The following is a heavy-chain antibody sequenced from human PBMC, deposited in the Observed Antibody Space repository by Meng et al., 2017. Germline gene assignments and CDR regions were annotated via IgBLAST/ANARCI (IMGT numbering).Heavy chain of an antibody. V-gene: IGHV4-34*01. CDR1: GGSSSGYY. CDR3: ARTEGPYSSSWYSYYYYGMDV. CDR2: INHSGST. D-gene: IGHD6-13*01. J-gene: IGHJ6*04. Sequence: SEILSFTCAVYGGSSSGYYWSWIRQPPGKGLEWIGEINHSGSTNYNPSLKSRVTISVDTSKNQFSLKLSSVTAADTAVYYCARTEGPYSSSWYSYYYYGMDVWGKG.